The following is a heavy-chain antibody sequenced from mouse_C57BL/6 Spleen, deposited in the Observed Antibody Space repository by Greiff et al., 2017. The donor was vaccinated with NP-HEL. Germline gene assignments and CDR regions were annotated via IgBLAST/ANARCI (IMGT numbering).Heavy chain of an antibody. D-gene: IGHD3-3*01. CDR1: GFNIKDYY. J-gene: IGHJ2*01. CDR3: ARRPPGRYFDY. Sequence: VQLKQSGAELVKPGASVKLSCTASGFNIKDYYMHWVKQRTEQGLEWIGRIDPEDGETKYAPNFQGKATITADTSSNTAYLQLSSLTSEDTAVYYCARRPPGRYFDYWGQGTTLTVSS. CDR2: IDPEDGET. V-gene: IGHV14-2*01.